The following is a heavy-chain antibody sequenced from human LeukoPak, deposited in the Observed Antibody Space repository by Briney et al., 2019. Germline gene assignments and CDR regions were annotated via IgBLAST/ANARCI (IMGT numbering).Heavy chain of an antibody. D-gene: IGHD4-17*01. CDR2: INPDGRST. CDR1: GFTFGSSA. Sequence: GGSLRLSCAASGFTFGSSAMSWVRQAPGKGPVWVSRINPDGRSTNYADSVKGRFTISRDNAKTTVYLQMNSLRAEDTAIYYCARQAAYGENGIAYWGQGTLVTVSS. J-gene: IGHJ4*02. CDR3: ARQAAYGENGIAY. V-gene: IGHV3-74*01.